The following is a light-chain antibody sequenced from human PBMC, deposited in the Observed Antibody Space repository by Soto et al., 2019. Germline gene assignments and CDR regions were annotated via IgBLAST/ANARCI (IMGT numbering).Light chain of an antibody. CDR1: QSISTY. J-gene: IGKJ1*01. CDR3: QQSYSIPPT. V-gene: IGKV1-39*01. CDR2: AAS. Sequence: DIQMTQFPSSLSASVGDRVTITCRASQSISTYLNWYQQKPGKAPKLLIYAASSLQSGVPSKFSGRGSGTAFTLTISTLQPEDFPTYYCQQSYSIPPTFGPGPEVAIK.